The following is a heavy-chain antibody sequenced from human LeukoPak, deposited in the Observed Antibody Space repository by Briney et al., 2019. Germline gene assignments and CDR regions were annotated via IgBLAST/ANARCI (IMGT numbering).Heavy chain of an antibody. J-gene: IGHJ6*03. CDR2: IYTSGST. Sequence: PETLSLTCTVSGGSISSYYWSWIRQPPGKGLEWIGYIYTSGSTNYNPSLKSRVTISVDTSKNQFSLKLSSVTAADTAVYYCARVGGRPYYYYMDVWGKGTTVTVSS. CDR3: ARVGGRPYYYYMDV. D-gene: IGHD1-26*01. CDR1: GGSISSYY. V-gene: IGHV4-4*09.